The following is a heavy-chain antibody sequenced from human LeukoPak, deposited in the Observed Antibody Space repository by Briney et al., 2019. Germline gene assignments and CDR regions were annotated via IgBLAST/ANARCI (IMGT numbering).Heavy chain of an antibody. J-gene: IGHJ4*02. CDR2: ISRSGSTI. V-gene: IGHV3-48*03. D-gene: IGHD6-19*01. CDR1: GFTFSSYE. CDR3: ATSSGWYRFFDY. Sequence: NPGGSLRLSCAASGFTFSSYEMNWVRQAPGKGLEWVSYISRSGSTIYDADSVKGRFTISRDNAKNSLYLQMNSLRAEDTAVYYCATSSGWYRFFDYWGQGTLVTVSS.